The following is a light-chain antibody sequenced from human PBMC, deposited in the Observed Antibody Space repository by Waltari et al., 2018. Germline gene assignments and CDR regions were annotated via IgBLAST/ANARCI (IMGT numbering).Light chain of an antibody. V-gene: IGLV2-14*03. CDR3: TSYRSTNTRVI. J-gene: IGLJ2*01. CDR1: NGDVGGYYY. Sequence: ASVSGSPGQSITISCTGINGDVGGYYYVSWYQQYPGKAPKLLIYDVSHRPSGVSSRFSASKSGNTASLTISGLQTEDEADYYCTSYRSTNTRVIFGGGTKLAVL. CDR2: DVS.